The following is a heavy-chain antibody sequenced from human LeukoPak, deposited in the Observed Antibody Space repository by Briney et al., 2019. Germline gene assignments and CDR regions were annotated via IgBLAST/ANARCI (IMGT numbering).Heavy chain of an antibody. CDR2: IYWDDDK. J-gene: IGHJ4*02. D-gene: IGHD3-22*01. CDR3: ALQGGNYYDSSGYSIGY. CDR1: GFSLSTSGVG. V-gene: IGHV2-5*02. Sequence: SGPTLVNPTQTLTLTCTFSGFSLSTSGVGVGWIRQPPGKALEWLALIYWDDDKRYSPSLKSRLTITKDTSKNQVVLTMTNMDPVDTATYYCALQGGNYYDSSGYSIGYWGQGTLVTVSS.